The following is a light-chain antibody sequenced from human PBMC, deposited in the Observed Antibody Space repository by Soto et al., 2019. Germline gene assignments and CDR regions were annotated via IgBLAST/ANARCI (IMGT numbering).Light chain of an antibody. CDR1: QSISDT. V-gene: IGKV3-20*01. CDR2: GAS. CDR3: QQYGSSGT. Sequence: EILMTQSPAALSASPGERATLPFRASQSISDTLTWYQQKPGQAPRLLIYGASNRATGIPDRFSGSGSGTDFTLTISRLEPEDFAVYYCQQYGSSGTFGQGTNVDI. J-gene: IGKJ1*01.